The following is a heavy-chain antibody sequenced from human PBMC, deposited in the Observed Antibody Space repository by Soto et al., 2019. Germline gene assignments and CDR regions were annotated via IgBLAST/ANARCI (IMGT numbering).Heavy chain of an antibody. CDR2: IYYSGST. J-gene: IGHJ5*02. CDR3: ARYCSSVTCHGLDP. Sequence: SETLSLTCTVSGGSVSSVSYYWSWIRQPPGKGLEWIGYIYYSGSTNYNPSLKSRVTMSVDTSKNQFSLKLSSVTAADTAVYYSARYCSSVTCHGLDPWGQGTLVTVYS. V-gene: IGHV4-61*01. D-gene: IGHD2-2*01. CDR1: GGSVSSVSYY.